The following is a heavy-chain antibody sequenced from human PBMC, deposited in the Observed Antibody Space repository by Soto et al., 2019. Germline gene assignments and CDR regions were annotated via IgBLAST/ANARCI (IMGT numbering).Heavy chain of an antibody. CDR1: GFTFATYG. V-gene: IGHV3-33*01. Sequence: QVQLVESGGGVVQPGTSLRLSCAASGFTFATYGMHWVRQPPGKGLQWVAVTWYDGSENFYGDSVKGRFTIARDSSKNTLILQMESLTAEDTAVYYCATGFYSSSIDHWGQGTLVTVTS. CDR2: TWYDGSEN. D-gene: IGHD3-22*01. J-gene: IGHJ4*02. CDR3: ATGFYSSSIDH.